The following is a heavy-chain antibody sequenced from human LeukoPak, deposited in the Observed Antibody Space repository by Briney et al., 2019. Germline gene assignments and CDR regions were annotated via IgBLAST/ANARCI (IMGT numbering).Heavy chain of an antibody. CDR1: GFTFSSYA. CDR3: AKDRYSGYAPYHFDY. Sequence: GGSLRLSCAASGFTFSSYAMSWVRQAPGKGLEWVSAISGSGGSTYYADSVKGRFTISRDNSKNTLYLQMNSLRAEDTAVYYCAKDRYSGYAPYHFDYWGQGTLVTVSS. J-gene: IGHJ4*02. D-gene: IGHD5-12*01. V-gene: IGHV3-23*01. CDR2: ISGSGGST.